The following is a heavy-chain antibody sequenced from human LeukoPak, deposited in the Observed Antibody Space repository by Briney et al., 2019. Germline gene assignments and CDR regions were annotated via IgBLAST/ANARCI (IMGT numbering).Heavy chain of an antibody. Sequence: VASVKVSCKASGYTLTDHDIHWVRQAPGQRLEWMGWINPGNGNTKYSQKFQGRVTITRDTSASTAYMELSSLTSEDTAVYYCANWAGTPAGYFGGPLDYWGQGTLVTVSS. CDR1: GYTLTDHD. CDR3: ANWAGTPAGYFGGPLDY. V-gene: IGHV1-3*01. J-gene: IGHJ4*02. CDR2: INPGNGNT. D-gene: IGHD4-23*01.